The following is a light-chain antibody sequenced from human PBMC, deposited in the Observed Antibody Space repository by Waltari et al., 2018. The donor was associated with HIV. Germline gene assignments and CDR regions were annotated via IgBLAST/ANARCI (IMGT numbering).Light chain of an antibody. V-gene: IGKV1-5*03. CDR2: KAS. CDR1: QSINTW. J-gene: IGKJ1*01. Sequence: DIQMTQSPSTLSASVGDRVTITCQASQSINTWLAWYQQKPGKAPKLLIYKASTLETGVPSSFSGSGSGTEFTLTITTLQPDDFATYYCQQYHTYPWTFGQGTKMEI. CDR3: QQYHTYPWT.